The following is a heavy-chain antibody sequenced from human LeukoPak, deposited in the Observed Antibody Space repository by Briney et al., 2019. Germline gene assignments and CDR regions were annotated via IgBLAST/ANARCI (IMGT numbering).Heavy chain of an antibody. D-gene: IGHD3-22*01. CDR1: GFTFSSYA. J-gene: IGHJ4*02. CDR3: AKDISMIVVVTSDY. Sequence: GRSLRLSCAASGFTFSSYAMSWVRQAPGKGLEWVSAISGSGGSTYYADSVKGRFTISRDNSKNTLYLQMNSLRAEDTAVYYCAKDISMIVVVTSDYWGQGTLVTVSS. CDR2: ISGSGGST. V-gene: IGHV3-23*01.